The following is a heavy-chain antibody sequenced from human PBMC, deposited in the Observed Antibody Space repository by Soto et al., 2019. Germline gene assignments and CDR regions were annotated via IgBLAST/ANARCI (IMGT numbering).Heavy chain of an antibody. CDR2: IIPVFQTV. J-gene: IGHJ4*02. Sequence: QVQLLQSGTELRQPGSSVTISCTPSGGTFISSAFAWVRQAPGGRIEWMGGIIPVFQTVYYTQRFQGRVTITADESTNTAYMELSSLRSEDTAIYYCARGGSGYTWFNEFWGQGTLVTVSS. CDR3: ARGGSGYTWFNEF. D-gene: IGHD3-22*01. V-gene: IGHV1-69*01. CDR1: GGTFISSA.